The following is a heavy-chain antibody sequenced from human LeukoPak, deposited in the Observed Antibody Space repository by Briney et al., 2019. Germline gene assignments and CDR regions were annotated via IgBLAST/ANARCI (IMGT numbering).Heavy chain of an antibody. Sequence: PGGSLRLSREACGFTFSSISMNWVRQAPGKGLEWVSSISPDGETTYHADSVKGRFTTSRENAKSSLYLQMNSLLAEDTALYYCTRYLPVPSLVRGIIIYGLIDYWGQGTLVTVSS. CDR2: ISPDGETT. CDR3: TRYLPVPSLVRGIIIYGLIDY. V-gene: IGHV3-21*06. D-gene: IGHD3-10*01. CDR1: GFTFSSIS. J-gene: IGHJ4*02.